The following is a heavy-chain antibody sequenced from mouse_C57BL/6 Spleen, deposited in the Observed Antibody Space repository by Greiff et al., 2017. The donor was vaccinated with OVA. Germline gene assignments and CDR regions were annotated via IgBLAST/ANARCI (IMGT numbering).Heavy chain of an antibody. CDR3: TRRRGNIVDYYAMDY. J-gene: IGHJ4*01. CDR1: GFTFSSYA. D-gene: IGHD2-1*01. V-gene: IGHV5-9-1*02. CDR2: ISSGGDYI. Sequence: EVMLVESGEGLVKPGGSLKLSCAASGFTFSSYAMSWVRQTPEKRLEWVAYISSGGDYIYYADTVKGRFTISRDNARNTLYLQMSSLKSEDTAMYYCTRRRGNIVDYYAMDYWGQGTSVTVSS.